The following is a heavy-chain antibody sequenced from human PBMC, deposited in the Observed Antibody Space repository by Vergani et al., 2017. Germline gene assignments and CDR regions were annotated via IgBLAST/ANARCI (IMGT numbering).Heavy chain of an antibody. J-gene: IGHJ4*02. CDR3: ASYDFWSGYSFDY. CDR2: INHSGST. V-gene: IGHV4-34*01. Sequence: QVQLQQWGAGLLKPSETLSLTCAVYGGSFSGYYWSWIRQPPGKGLEWIGEINHSGSTNYNPSLKSRVTISVDTSKNQFSLKLSSVTAADTAVSYCASYDFWSGYSFDYWGQGTLVTVSS. D-gene: IGHD3-3*01. CDR1: GGSFSGYY.